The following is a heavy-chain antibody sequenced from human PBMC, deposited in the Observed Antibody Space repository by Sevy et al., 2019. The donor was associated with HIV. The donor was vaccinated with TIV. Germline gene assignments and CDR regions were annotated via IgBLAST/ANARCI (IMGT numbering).Heavy chain of an antibody. J-gene: IGHJ4*02. CDR3: ARAYCSGGSCYSGTDY. V-gene: IGHV3-48*02. CDR1: GFTFSSYS. Sequence: GGPLRLSCAASGFTFSSYSMNWVRQAPGKGLEWVSYISSSSSTIYYADSVKGRFTISRDNAKNSLYLQMNSLRDEDTAVYYCARAYCSGGSCYSGTDYWGQGTLVTVSS. CDR2: ISSSSSTI. D-gene: IGHD2-15*01.